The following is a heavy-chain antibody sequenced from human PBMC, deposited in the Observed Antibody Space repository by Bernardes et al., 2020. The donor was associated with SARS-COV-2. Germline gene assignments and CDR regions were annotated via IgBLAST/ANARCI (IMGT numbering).Heavy chain of an antibody. J-gene: IGHJ4*02. CDR3: ARVTTGSSWYLVDY. V-gene: IGHV3-33*01. Sequence: GGSLRLSCAASGFTFSSFCMHWVRQAPGKGLEWVAVIWYDGSTKYYADSVRGRFTISRDNSKNTLYLQMNSLRAEDTAVYYCARVTTGSSWYLVDYWGQGTLVTVSS. CDR2: IWYDGSTK. CDR1: GFTFSSFC. D-gene: IGHD6-13*01.